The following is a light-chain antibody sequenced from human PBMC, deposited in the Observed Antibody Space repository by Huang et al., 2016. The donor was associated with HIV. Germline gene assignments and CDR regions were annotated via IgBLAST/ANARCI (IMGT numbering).Light chain of an antibody. CDR3: QQYGSPIT. CDR1: QSVSSSY. Sequence: VLTQSPGTLSVSPGERATLSCRASQSVSSSYLAWYQQKPGQAPRLLIYGASSRATGIPDRFSGSGSGTDFTLTISRLEPEDFAVYYCQQYGSPITFGQGTRLEIK. J-gene: IGKJ5*01. CDR2: GAS. V-gene: IGKV3-20*01.